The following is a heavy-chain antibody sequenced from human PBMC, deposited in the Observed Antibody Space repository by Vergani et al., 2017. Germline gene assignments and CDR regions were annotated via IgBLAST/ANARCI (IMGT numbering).Heavy chain of an antibody. CDR3: ARVLRLLYNRYDP. Sequence: QVQLVESGGGVVQTGRSLRLSCAASGFTFNQYGMHWVRQAPGKGLECVAVTWYDGNNKQYADSVKGRLTISRDNSKNMMYLQMNGLRDEDTGVYYCARVLRLLYNRYDPWVQGTLVTVSS. V-gene: IGHV3-33*01. CDR2: TWYDGNNK. CDR1: GFTFNQYG. J-gene: IGHJ5*02. D-gene: IGHD1-14*01.